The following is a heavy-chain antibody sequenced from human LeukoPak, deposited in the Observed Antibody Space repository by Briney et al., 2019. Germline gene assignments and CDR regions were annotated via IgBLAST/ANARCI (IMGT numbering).Heavy chain of an antibody. CDR3: ARISGYSSGWLSPFDY. V-gene: IGHV4-59*01. CDR2: IYYSGST. J-gene: IGHJ4*02. CDR1: GGSIGSYY. Sequence: PSETLSLTCTVSGGSIGSYYWSWIRQPPGKGLEWIGYIYYSGSTNYNPSLKSRVTISVDTSKNQFSLKLSSVTAADTAVYYCARISGYSSGWLSPFDYWGQGTLVTVSS. D-gene: IGHD6-19*01.